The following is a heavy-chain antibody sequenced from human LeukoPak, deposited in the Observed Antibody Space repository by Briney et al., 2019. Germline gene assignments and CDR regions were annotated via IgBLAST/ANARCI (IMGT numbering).Heavy chain of an antibody. V-gene: IGHV4-39*01. Sequence: PSETLSLTCTVSGGSISSSSYYWGWIRQPPGKGLEWIGSIYYSGSTYYNPSLKSRVTICVDTSKNQFSLKLSAVTAADTAVYYCATPLVRGVDCFDDWGQGTLVTVSS. J-gene: IGHJ4*01. CDR3: ATPLVRGVDCFDD. D-gene: IGHD3-10*01. CDR2: IYYSGST. CDR1: GGSISSSSYY.